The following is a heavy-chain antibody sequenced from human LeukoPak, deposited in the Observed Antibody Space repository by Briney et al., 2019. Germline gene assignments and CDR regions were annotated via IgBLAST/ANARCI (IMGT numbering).Heavy chain of an antibody. CDR1: GFTFSSYW. CDR2: INSDGSST. Sequence: GGSLRLSCAASGFTFSSYWMHWVRQAPGKGLVWVSRINSDGSSTSYADSVKGRFTISRDNAKNTLYLQMNSLRAEDTAVYYRARANYYGSGRAAFDIWGQGTMVTVSS. V-gene: IGHV3-74*01. J-gene: IGHJ3*02. CDR3: ARANYYGSGRAAFDI. D-gene: IGHD3-10*01.